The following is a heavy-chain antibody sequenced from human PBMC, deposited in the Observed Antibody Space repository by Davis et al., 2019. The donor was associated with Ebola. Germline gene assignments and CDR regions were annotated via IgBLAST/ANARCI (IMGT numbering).Heavy chain of an antibody. V-gene: IGHV3-33*01. Sequence: GESLKISCVASGFAFNIYGIHWVRLAPGKGLEWVAVIYSHGTSRHYAGSVMGRFTVGRDNDKETAFLQMDNLRDDDSGLYYCARDRPDCSSPSCPDWYFDLWGRGTLVTVS. CDR2: IYSHGTSR. D-gene: IGHD2-21*02. CDR1: GFAFNIYG. J-gene: IGHJ2*01. CDR3: ARDRPDCSSPSCPDWYFDL.